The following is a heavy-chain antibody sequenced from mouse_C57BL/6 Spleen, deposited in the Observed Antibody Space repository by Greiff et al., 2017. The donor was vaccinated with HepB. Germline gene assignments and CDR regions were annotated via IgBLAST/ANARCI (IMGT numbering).Heavy chain of an antibody. J-gene: IGHJ4*01. V-gene: IGHV5-17*01. CDR3: ARGDYSNYSAMDY. CDR1: GFTFSDYG. CDR2: ISSGSSTI. D-gene: IGHD2-5*01. Sequence: EVQRVESGGGLVKPGGSLKLSCAASGFTFSDYGMHWVRQAPEKGLEWVAYISSGSSTIYYADTVKGRFTISRDNAKNTLFLQMTSLRSEDTAMYYCARGDYSNYSAMDYWGQGTSVTVSS.